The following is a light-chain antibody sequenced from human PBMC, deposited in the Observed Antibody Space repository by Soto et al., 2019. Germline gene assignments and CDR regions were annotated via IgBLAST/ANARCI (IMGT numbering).Light chain of an antibody. CDR1: QSISSY. CDR3: QQSYSTPRLT. CDR2: AAS. J-gene: IGKJ5*01. Sequence: DIQMTQSPSSLSASVGDRVTTTRAASQSISSYLNWHQQKPGKAPKLLIYAASSLQSGVPSRFSVSGSGTDFTLTISSLQPEDFATYYCQQSYSTPRLTFGGGTRLEIK. V-gene: IGKV1-39*01.